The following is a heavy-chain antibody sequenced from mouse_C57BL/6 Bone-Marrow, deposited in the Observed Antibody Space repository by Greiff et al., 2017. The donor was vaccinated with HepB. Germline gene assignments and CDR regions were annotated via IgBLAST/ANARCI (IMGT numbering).Heavy chain of an antibody. J-gene: IGHJ4*01. CDR1: GYSFTSYY. CDR2: IYPGSGNT. CDR3: ARVLITTNYAMDY. V-gene: IGHV1-66*01. Sequence: QVQLKQSGPELVKPGASVKISCKASGYSFTSYYIHWVKQRPGQGLEWIGWIYPGSGNTKYNEKFKGKATLTADTSSSTAYMQLSSLTSEDSAVYYCARVLITTNYAMDYWGQGTSVTVSS. D-gene: IGHD1-1*01.